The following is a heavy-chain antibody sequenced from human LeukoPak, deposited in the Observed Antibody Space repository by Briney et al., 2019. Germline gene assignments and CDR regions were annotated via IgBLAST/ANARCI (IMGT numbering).Heavy chain of an antibody. CDR1: GSTFSSYS. J-gene: IGHJ6*02. CDR3: ARVPDCSSTSCYPGYYGMDV. D-gene: IGHD2-2*01. V-gene: IGHV3-21*01. Sequence: GGSLRLSCAASGSTFSSYSMNWVRQAPGKGLEWVSSISSSSSYIYYADSVKGRFTISRDNAKNSLYLQMNSLRAEDTAVYYCARVPDCSSTSCYPGYYGMDVWGQGTTVTVSS. CDR2: ISSSSSYI.